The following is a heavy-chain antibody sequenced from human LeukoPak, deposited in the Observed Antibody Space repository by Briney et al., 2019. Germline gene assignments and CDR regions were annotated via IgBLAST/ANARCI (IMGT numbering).Heavy chain of an antibody. Sequence: SETLSLTCTVSGGSISSSSYYWGWIRQPPGKGLEWIGGIYYSGSTYYNPSLKSRVTISVDTSKNQFSLKLSSVTAADTAVYYCARPLVWSSTGGGVYFDYWGQGTLVTVSS. CDR3: ARPLVWSSTGGGVYFDY. V-gene: IGHV4-39*01. J-gene: IGHJ4*02. CDR2: IYYSGST. CDR1: GGSISSSSYY. D-gene: IGHD1-14*01.